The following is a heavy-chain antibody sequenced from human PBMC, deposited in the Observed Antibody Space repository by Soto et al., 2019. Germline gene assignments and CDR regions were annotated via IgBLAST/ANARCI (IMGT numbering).Heavy chain of an antibody. CDR2: IKQDGSEK. J-gene: IGHJ6*03. CDR3: ARDGQQLLYYYYYYYMDV. Sequence: PGGSLRLSCAASGFTFSSYWMSWVRQAPGKGLEWVANIKQDGSEKYYVDSVKGRFTISRDNAKNSLYLQMNSLRAEDTAVYYCARDGQQLLYYYYYYYMDVWGKGTTVTVYS. CDR1: GFTFSSYW. D-gene: IGHD6-13*01. V-gene: IGHV3-7*01.